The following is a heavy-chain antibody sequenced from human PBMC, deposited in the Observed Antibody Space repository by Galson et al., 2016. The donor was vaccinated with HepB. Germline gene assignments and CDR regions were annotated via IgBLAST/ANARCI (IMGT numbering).Heavy chain of an antibody. CDR1: GFTFSSNW. J-gene: IGHJ3*02. D-gene: IGHD3-16*01. Sequence: SLRLSCAASGFTFSSNWMTWVRRAPEKRLEWVANISPAGTTKNYADSVKGRFTISRDNAHNSLYLQVSSLRAEDTAVYYCATDVRGGASDIWGQGTMVTVPS. CDR3: ATDVRGGASDI. V-gene: IGHV3-7*01. CDR2: ISPAGTTK.